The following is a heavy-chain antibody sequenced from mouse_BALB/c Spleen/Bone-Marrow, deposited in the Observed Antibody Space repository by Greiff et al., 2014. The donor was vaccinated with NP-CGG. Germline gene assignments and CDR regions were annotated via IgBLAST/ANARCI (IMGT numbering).Heavy chain of an antibody. CDR3: ARFQLLRSRGLDY. D-gene: IGHD1-1*01. Sequence: EVQLQQSGAKLVKPGASVKLSCTASDFNFKDTYMHWVNQRPEQGLEWIGRIDPANGNTKYDPKFQGKATITADTSSNTAYLQLSSLTSEDTAVYYCARFQLLRSRGLDYWGQGTTLTVSS. CDR2: IDPANGNT. CDR1: DFNFKDTY. J-gene: IGHJ2*01. V-gene: IGHV14-3*02.